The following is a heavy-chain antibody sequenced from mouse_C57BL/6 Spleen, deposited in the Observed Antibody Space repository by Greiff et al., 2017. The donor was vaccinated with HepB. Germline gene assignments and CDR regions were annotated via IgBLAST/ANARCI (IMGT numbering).Heavy chain of an antibody. J-gene: IGHJ2*01. D-gene: IGHD2-2*01. CDR3: ARDGVWLRPGDYFDY. Sequence: QVQLQQSGAELVKPGASVKISCKASGYAFSSYWMNWVKQRPGKGLEWIGQIYPGDGDTNYNGKFKGKATLTADKSSSTAYMQLSSLTSEDSAVYFCARDGVWLRPGDYFDYWGQGTTLTVSS. CDR1: GYAFSSYW. V-gene: IGHV1-80*01. CDR2: IYPGDGDT.